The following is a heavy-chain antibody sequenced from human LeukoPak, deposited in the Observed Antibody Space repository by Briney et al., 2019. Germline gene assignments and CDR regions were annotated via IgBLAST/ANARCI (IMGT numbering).Heavy chain of an antibody. V-gene: IGHV3-23*01. CDR1: GFTFSSYA. J-gene: IGHJ4*02. CDR2: ISGSGGST. Sequence: GGSLRLSCAASGFTFSSYAMSWVRQAPGKGLEWVSAISGSGGSTYYADSVKGRFTISRDNAKNSLYLQMNSLRDEDTAVYYCARADYYYDSSGHPDYWGQGTLVTVSS. D-gene: IGHD3-22*01. CDR3: ARADYYYDSSGHPDY.